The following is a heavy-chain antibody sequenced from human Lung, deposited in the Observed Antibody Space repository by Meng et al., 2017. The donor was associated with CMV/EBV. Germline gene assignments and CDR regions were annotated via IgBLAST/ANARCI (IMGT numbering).Heavy chain of an antibody. CDR2: INPSSGVT. J-gene: IGHJ4*02. CDR3: ARFGGAPVGSTPPDY. Sequence: ASVKVSCKTSGYTFSAYQMHWIRQAPGHGLEWMGWINPSSGVTRSAPKYQVRVTMTSDRYSTAYLELTSLTSDDTAFYYCARFGGAPVGSTPPDYWGQGTLVTVSS. CDR1: GYTFSAYQ. D-gene: IGHD1-26*01. V-gene: IGHV1-2*02.